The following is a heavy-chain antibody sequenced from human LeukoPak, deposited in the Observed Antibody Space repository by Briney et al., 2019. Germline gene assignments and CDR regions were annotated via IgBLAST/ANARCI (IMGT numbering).Heavy chain of an antibody. V-gene: IGHV4-61*01. CDR3: ARVGYYYDSSGYLFYFDY. CDR2: IYYSGGT. D-gene: IGHD3-22*01. Sequence: SETLSLTCTVSGDSVSSGSYYWSWIRQPPGKGLEWIGYIYYSGGTNYNPSLKSRVTISVDTSKNQFSLKLSSVTAADTAVYYCARVGYYYDSSGYLFYFDYWGQGTLVTVSS. J-gene: IGHJ4*02. CDR1: GDSVSSGSYY.